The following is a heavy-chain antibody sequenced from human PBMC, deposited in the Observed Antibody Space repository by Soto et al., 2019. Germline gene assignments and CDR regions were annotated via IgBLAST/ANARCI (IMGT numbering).Heavy chain of an antibody. CDR2: ISGSGGST. D-gene: IGHD3-22*01. CDR1: GFTFSSYA. Sequence: LRLSCAASGFTFSSYATSWVRQAPGKGLEWVSAISGSGGSTYYADSVKGRFTISRDNSKNTLYLQMNSMRAEDIAVYYCAKGHYYDSSGYFDYWGQGTLVTVSS. J-gene: IGHJ4*02. V-gene: IGHV3-23*01. CDR3: AKGHYYDSSGYFDY.